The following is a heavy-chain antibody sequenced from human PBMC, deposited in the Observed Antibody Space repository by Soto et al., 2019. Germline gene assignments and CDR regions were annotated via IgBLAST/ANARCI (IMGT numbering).Heavy chain of an antibody. CDR1: GFTFDDYA. Sequence: GGSLRLSCAASGFTFDDYAMHWVRQAPGKGLEWVSGISWNSGSIGYADSVKGRFTISRDNAKNSLYLQMNSLRAEDTAVYYCAKDPFSYYDILTGYRKDYYYYGMDVWGQGTTVTVSS. D-gene: IGHD3-9*01. CDR3: AKDPFSYYDILTGYRKDYYYYGMDV. V-gene: IGHV3-9*01. CDR2: ISWNSGSI. J-gene: IGHJ6*02.